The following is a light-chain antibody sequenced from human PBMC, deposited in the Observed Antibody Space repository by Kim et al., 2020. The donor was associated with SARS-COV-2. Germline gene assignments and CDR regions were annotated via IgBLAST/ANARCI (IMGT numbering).Light chain of an antibody. V-gene: IGKV1-16*02. CDR1: TVSSYC. CDR2: AAS. J-gene: IGKJ1*01. CDR3: QQYNSYPPT. Sequence: AAGGSRVTIRCPTRTVSSYCLFWFQQKPREAPMLLIYAASSLRSGLPTKFSGSGSGTDFTLTISSLHPEDFATYYCQQYNSYPPTFGQGTKVDIK.